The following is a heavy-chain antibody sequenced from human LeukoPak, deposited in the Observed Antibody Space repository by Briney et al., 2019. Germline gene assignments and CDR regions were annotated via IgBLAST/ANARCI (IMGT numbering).Heavy chain of an antibody. J-gene: IGHJ6*02. CDR1: GFTFSSYG. V-gene: IGHV3-30*03. CDR2: VSYDGSDE. Sequence: GVSLRLSCEASGFTFSSYGIHWVRQAPDKGLEWVAVVSYDGSDEYYADSVKGRFTISRDNSKNTLYLQMNSLRPEDTAVYFCARDPSYRYTSSPSYYYTMDVWGQGTTVTVSS. CDR3: ARDPSYRYTSSPSYYYTMDV. D-gene: IGHD6-13*01.